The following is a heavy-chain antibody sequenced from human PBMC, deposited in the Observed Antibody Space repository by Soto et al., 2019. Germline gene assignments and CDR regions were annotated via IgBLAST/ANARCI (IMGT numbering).Heavy chain of an antibody. CDR3: AHRVLRXXXXXXTTTAIYFDF. Sequence: QITLNESGPTQVKPRQTLTLTCTFSGFSLTTSGVGVGWIRQSPGKAPEWLALIYWDDDKRYSPSLKSRLTITKDTXKNQXVLXMADLDXXDTATYYCAHRVLRXXXXXXTTTAIYFDFWGQGTPVAVSS. CDR2: IYWDDDK. J-gene: IGHJ4*02. CDR1: GFSLTTSGVG. D-gene: IGHD1-1*01. V-gene: IGHV2-5*02.